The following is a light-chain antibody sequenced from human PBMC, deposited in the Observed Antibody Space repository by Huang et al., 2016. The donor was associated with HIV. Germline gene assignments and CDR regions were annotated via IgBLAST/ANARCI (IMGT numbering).Light chain of an antibody. Sequence: EIVMTQSPGTLSLSPGERATLSCRPSKSVSSNLAWYQHKPGQAPRLLIYGASTRATGVPAMFSVRGSGTEFTLTISSLQSDDFVVYYCQQYQDWPRTFGQGTKVEIK. J-gene: IGKJ1*01. CDR3: QQYQDWPRT. CDR1: KSVSSN. CDR2: GAS. V-gene: IGKV3-15*01.